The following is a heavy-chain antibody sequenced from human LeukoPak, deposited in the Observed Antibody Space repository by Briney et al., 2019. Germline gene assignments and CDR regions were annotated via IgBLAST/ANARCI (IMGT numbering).Heavy chain of an antibody. Sequence: GGTLRLSCAASGFTFSTYDMSWVRQAPGKGLEWVSYISSSGSTIYYADSVKGRFTISRDNAKNSLYLQMNSLRAEDTAVYYCARGGRYFDWWYDYWGQGTLVTVSS. V-gene: IGHV3-48*03. CDR3: ARGGRYFDWWYDY. CDR1: GFTFSTYD. CDR2: ISSSGSTI. D-gene: IGHD3-9*01. J-gene: IGHJ4*02.